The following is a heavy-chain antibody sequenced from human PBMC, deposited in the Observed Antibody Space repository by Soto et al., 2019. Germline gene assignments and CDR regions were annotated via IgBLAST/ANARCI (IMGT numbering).Heavy chain of an antibody. J-gene: IGHJ4*02. D-gene: IGHD5-18*01. CDR3: ARSLRRGLRGYSYGSAFDY. V-gene: IGHV1-18*01. Sequence: ASVKVSCKASGYTFTIYGISWVRQAPGQGHEWMGWIGAYNGNTNYAQKLQGRVTMTTDTSTSTAYMELRSLRSDDTAVYYCARSLRRGLRGYSYGSAFDYWGQGTLVTVSS. CDR2: IGAYNGNT. CDR1: GYTFTIYG.